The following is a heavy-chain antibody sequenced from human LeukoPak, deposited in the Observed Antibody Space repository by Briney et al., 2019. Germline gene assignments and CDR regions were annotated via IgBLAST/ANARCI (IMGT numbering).Heavy chain of an antibody. V-gene: IGHV1-69*05. CDR3: ARGTNCTNGVCYNWFDP. CDR2: IIPIFGPA. J-gene: IGHJ5*02. Sequence: GASVKVSCKASGGTFSSYAISWVRQAPGQGLEWMGGIIPIFGPANYAQKFQGRVTITTDESTSTAYMELSSLRSEDTAVYYCARGTNCTNGVCYNWFDPWGQGTLVTVSS. D-gene: IGHD2-8*01. CDR1: GGTFSSYA.